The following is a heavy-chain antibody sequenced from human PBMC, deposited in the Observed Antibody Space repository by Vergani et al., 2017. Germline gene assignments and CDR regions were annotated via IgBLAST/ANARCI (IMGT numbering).Heavy chain of an antibody. CDR3: AREEVGYSGYASLDY. J-gene: IGHJ4*02. CDR2: IYYSGST. Sequence: VQLQEPGPGLVKPSQTLSLTCTVSGGSISSGGYYWSWIRQHPGKGLEWIGYIYYSGSTYYNPSLKSRVTISVDTSKNQFSLKLSSVTAADTAVYYCAREEVGYSGYASLDYWGQGTLVTVSS. D-gene: IGHD5-12*01. CDR1: GGSISSGGYY. V-gene: IGHV4-31*03.